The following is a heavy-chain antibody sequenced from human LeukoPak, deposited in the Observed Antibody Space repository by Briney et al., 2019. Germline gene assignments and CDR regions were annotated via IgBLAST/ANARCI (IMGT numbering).Heavy chain of an antibody. CDR3: ARGILWFGEGAFDI. CDR2: IIPILGIA. J-gene: IGHJ3*02. CDR1: GGTFSSYA. Sequence: ASVKVSCKASGGTFSSYAISWVRQAPGQGLEWMGRIIPILGIANYAQKFQGRVTITADKSTSTAYMELSSLRSEDTAVYYCARGILWFGEGAFDIWGQGTMVTVSS. V-gene: IGHV1-69*04. D-gene: IGHD3-10*01.